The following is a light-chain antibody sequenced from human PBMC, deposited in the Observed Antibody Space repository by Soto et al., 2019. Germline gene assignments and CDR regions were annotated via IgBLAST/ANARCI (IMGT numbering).Light chain of an antibody. V-gene: IGLV2-8*01. CDR3: SSYTSSSTRV. J-gene: IGLJ1*01. CDR1: SSDVGSYNY. CDR2: EVT. Sequence: QSVLTQPPSASGSPGQSVTISCTGTSSDVGSYNYVSWYQQHPGKAPKLMIYEVTKRPSGVPDRFSGSKSGNTASLTVSGLQAEDEADYYCSSYTSSSTRVFGTGTKVTVL.